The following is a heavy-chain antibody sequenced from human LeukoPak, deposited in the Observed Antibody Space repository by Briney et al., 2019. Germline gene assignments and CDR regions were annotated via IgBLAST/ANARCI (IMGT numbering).Heavy chain of an antibody. CDR1: GASTSSSSCY. CDR2: IYYQSWTT. Sequence: SETLSLTCTVSGASTSSSSCYWGWVRQSPGKGLEWIGNIYYQSWTTYYNPSLKSRVTISVDTSNNRFSLRLKSVTVADTAVYYRGSRSFLPAGTPFYYLETWGQGTLVSVSS. J-gene: IGHJ4*02. V-gene: IGHV4-39*01. D-gene: IGHD6-13*01. CDR3: GSRSFLPAGTPFYYLET.